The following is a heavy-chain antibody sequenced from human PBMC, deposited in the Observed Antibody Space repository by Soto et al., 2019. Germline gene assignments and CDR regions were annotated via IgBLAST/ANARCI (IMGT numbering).Heavy chain of an antibody. CDR3: ARLDGYDHCFDY. D-gene: IGHD5-12*01. CDR2: INYSGST. CDR1: GGPIINGDSY. Sequence: PSETLSLTCTVSGGPIINGDSYLNWIRQHPGQGLEWMGYINYSGSTNYNPALKSRITISVDTSKSQFSLRLTSVTAADTAVYYCARLDGYDHCFDYWGQGALVTVSS. V-gene: IGHV4-61*08. J-gene: IGHJ4*02.